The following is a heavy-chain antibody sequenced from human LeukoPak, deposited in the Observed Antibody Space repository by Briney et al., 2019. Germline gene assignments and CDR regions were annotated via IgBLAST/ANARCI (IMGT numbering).Heavy chain of an antibody. Sequence: PGGSLRPSCAAFGFTFSRSGMHWVRQAPGKGLEWVAFIRYDGSNKYYVESVKGRFTISRDNSKNTLYLQMNSLRDEDRAVYYCSKGGATMDVWGKGTTVTVSS. D-gene: IGHD1-26*01. CDR3: SKGGATMDV. CDR2: IRYDGSNK. J-gene: IGHJ6*04. V-gene: IGHV3-30*02. CDR1: GFTFSRSG.